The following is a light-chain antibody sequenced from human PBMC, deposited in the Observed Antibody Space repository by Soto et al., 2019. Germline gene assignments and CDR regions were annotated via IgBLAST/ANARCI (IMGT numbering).Light chain of an antibody. Sequence: EMVLTQSPATLSLSPGERGTLSCRASQSVSIYLAWYQQKPGQSPRLLIYGASSRATGIRDRFSGSGSGTDFTLPISRLEPEDFAVYYCQQYGRPPRATFGQGTRLEIK. V-gene: IGKV3-20*01. CDR1: QSVSIY. CDR3: QQYGRPPRAT. J-gene: IGKJ5*01. CDR2: GAS.